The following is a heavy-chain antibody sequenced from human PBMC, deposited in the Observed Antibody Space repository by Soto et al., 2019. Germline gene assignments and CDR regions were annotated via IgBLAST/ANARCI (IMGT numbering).Heavy chain of an antibody. Sequence: EVQLVESGGGLVLPGGSLRLSCAASGFTFSRYWMHWVRQAPGQGLVWVSRISSYGSHIHYADSVKSRFTISRDNAKNTLYLEMNSRRADDTAVYYCASNYAYAEGYYWYGIDVCGQGTTVTVSS. CDR1: GFTFSRYW. D-gene: IGHD3-16*01. CDR2: ISSYGSHI. J-gene: IGHJ6*02. CDR3: ASNYAYAEGYYWYGIDV. V-gene: IGHV3-74*01.